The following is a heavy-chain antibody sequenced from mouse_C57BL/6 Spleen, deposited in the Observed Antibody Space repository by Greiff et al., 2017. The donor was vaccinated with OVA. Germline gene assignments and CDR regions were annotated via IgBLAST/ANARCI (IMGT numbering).Heavy chain of an antibody. V-gene: IGHV5-4*01. D-gene: IGHD1-1*01. CDR3: ARDRDGSRPFDY. CDR2: ISDGGSYT. CDR1: GFTFSSYA. J-gene: IGHJ2*01. Sequence: EVQLVESGGGLVKPGGSLKLSCAASGFTFSSYAMSWVRQTPEKRLEWVATISDGGSYTYYPDNVKGRFTISRDNAKNNLYLQMSHLKSEDTAMYYCARDRDGSRPFDYWGQGTTLTVSS.